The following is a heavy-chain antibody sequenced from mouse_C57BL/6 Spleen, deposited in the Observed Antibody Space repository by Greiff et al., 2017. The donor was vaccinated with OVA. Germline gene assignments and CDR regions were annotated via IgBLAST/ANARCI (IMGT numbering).Heavy chain of an antibody. CDR1: GYTFPSYG. CDR3: ARREFYDGAMDY. J-gene: IGHJ4*01. D-gene: IGHD2-12*01. CDR2: IDPSDSYT. Sequence: QVQLQQPGAELVMPGASVKLSCKASGYTFPSYGMHWVKQRPGQGLEWIGEIDPSDSYTNYNQKFKGKSTLTVDKSSRTAYMQLSSLTSEDSAVYYGARREFYDGAMDYRGQGTSVTVSS. V-gene: IGHV1-69*01.